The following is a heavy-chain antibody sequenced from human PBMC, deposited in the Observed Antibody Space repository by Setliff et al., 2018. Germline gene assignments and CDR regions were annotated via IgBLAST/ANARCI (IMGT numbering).Heavy chain of an antibody. D-gene: IGHD1-26*01. J-gene: IGHJ4*02. Sequence: SETLSLTCTVSGGSISESFWSWIRQPAGKGLEWIGRIDISGTTNYNPSLKSRVTMSLDSSKNQFSLKLTSVTAADTAVYYCARDNTIVGATDYWGQGALVTVSS. CDR1: GGSISESF. CDR3: ARDNTIVGATDY. V-gene: IGHV4-4*07. CDR2: IDISGTT.